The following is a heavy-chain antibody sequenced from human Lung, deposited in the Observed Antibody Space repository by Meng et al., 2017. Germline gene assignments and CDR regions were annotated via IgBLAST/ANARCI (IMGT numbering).Heavy chain of an antibody. CDR3: ARRVHDGSGHNYFDY. J-gene: IGHJ4*02. V-gene: IGHV4-39*01. Sequence: QLQLQESGPGLVKPSETLSLTCSVSGGSTTSISYYWDLIRQSPAKGLEWIGTIGYSGTIVYNPSLSSRVTMTLDTSKNQFSLKLSSVTAPDTAVYYCARRVHDGSGHNYFDYWGQGTLVTVSS. CDR1: GGSTTSISYY. CDR2: IGYSGTI. D-gene: IGHD3-22*01.